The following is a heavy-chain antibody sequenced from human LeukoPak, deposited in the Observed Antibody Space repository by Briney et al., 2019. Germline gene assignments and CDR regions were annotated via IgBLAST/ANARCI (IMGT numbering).Heavy chain of an antibody. CDR2: INAGNGNT. J-gene: IGHJ4*02. V-gene: IGHV1-3*01. D-gene: IGHD5-18*01. CDR3: ARSTWIQLWSIFEY. Sequence: ASVKVSCKAPGYTFTSYAMHWVRQAPGQRLEWMGWINAGNGNTKYSQKFQGRVTITRDTSASTAYMELSSLRSEDTAVYYCARSTWIQLWSIFEYWGQGTLVTVSS. CDR1: GYTFTSYA.